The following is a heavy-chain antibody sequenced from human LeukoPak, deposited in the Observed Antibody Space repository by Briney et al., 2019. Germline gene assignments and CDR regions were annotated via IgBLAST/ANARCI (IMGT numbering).Heavy chain of an antibody. CDR1: GRSFSGYY. V-gene: IGHV4-34*01. J-gene: IGHJ5*02. Sequence: SETLSLTCAVYGRSFSGYYWSWLRQPPGKGLEWIGEINHSGSSNYNPSLKSRVTISVDTSKNQFSLKLSSVTAADTAVYYCARHLFCGSTSCPNWFDPWGQGTLVTVSS. CDR2: INHSGSS. CDR3: ARHLFCGSTSCPNWFDP. D-gene: IGHD2-2*01.